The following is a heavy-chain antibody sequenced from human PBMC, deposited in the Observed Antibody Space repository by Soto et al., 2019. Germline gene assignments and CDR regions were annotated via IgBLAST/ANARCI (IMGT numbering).Heavy chain of an antibody. V-gene: IGHV1-69*06. J-gene: IGHJ4*02. CDR2: IIPISGAA. CDR3: ARDMTRTVVPYFDF. CDR1: GGTFSNDV. D-gene: IGHD1-7*01. Sequence: VKVSCKASGGTFSNDVVNWVRQAPGQGLEWMGRIIPISGAANYAQKFQGRVTITADKSTSTSYMELSSLRSEDTAVYYCARDMTRTVVPYFDFWGQGTLVTVSS.